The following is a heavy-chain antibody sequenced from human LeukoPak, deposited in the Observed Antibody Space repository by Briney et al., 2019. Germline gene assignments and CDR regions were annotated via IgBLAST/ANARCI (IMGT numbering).Heavy chain of an antibody. J-gene: IGHJ3*02. Sequence: ASVKVSCKASGYTFTGYYMHWVRQAPGQGLEWMGWISAYNGNTNYAQKLQGRVTMTRDTSISTAYMELSRLRSDDTAVYYCARDPLAAFYSRDGSLVAFDIWGQGTMVTVSS. CDR1: GYTFTGYY. D-gene: IGHD5-24*01. V-gene: IGHV1-2*02. CDR3: ARDPLAAFYSRDGSLVAFDI. CDR2: ISAYNGNT.